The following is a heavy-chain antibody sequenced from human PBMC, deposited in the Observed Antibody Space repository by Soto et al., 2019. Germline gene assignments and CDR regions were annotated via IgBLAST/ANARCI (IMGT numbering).Heavy chain of an antibody. Sequence: EVQLLESGGGLVQPGGSLRLSCAASGFTFSHYAVTWVRQSPGKGLEWISTISGSGGSTYYADSVKGRFPISRDNSKYTLYLPMNSLRAEDTAVYYCAKDQGSSWYEIDYWGQGTLVTVSS. CDR2: ISGSGGST. CDR3: AKDQGSSWYEIDY. V-gene: IGHV3-23*01. CDR1: GFTFSHYA. D-gene: IGHD6-13*01. J-gene: IGHJ4*02.